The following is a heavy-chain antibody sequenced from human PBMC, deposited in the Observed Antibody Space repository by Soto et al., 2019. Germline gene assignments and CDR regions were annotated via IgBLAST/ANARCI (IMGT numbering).Heavy chain of an antibody. Sequence: QVRLVQSGAEVKKPGSSVKVSCKASGGTLNSYAFSWVRLAPGQGLEWMGGIIPIFEKTTYAQKFQGRVTITAHESTSTVHMELSSLRSEDTAMYFCARAGVDATGYDHWGHGTLVTVSS. D-gene: IGHD1-1*01. CDR3: ARAGVDATGYDH. V-gene: IGHV1-69*01. J-gene: IGHJ4*01. CDR1: GGTLNSYA. CDR2: IIPIFEKT.